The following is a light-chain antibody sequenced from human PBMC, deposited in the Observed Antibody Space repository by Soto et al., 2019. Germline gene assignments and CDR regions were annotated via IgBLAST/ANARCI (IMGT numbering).Light chain of an antibody. CDR3: KHYNSWLGT. J-gene: IGKJ4*01. CDR1: KAISRN. V-gene: IGKV3-15*01. CDR2: GAY. Sequence: EIVMRQLPATLFVSRGESATLSCRAIKAISRNLAWYQQTPGQAHRLLIYGAYTRATGIQDRFSGSGSGTEFTRTIRSLQSEDFAVDYCKHYNSWLGTLGGGTKVDIK.